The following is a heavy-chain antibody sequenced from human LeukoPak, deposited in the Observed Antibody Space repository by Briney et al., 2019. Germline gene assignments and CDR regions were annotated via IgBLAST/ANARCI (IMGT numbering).Heavy chain of an antibody. CDR2: FSAYNRST. CDR1: GYSFITYG. Sequence: GASVKVSCKASGYSFITYGISWVRQAPGQGLEWMGWFSAYNRSTDYAQNLQGRVTMTTDTSTSTAYIEMRSLRSDDTAVYYCARPYDSSGYYNYYFDNWGQGTLVTVSS. D-gene: IGHD3-22*01. CDR3: ARPYDSSGYYNYYFDN. J-gene: IGHJ4*02. V-gene: IGHV1-18*01.